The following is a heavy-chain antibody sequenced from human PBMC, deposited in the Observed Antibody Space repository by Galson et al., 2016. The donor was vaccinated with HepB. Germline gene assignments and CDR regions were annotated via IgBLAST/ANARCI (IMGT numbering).Heavy chain of an antibody. J-gene: IGHJ6*02. Sequence: SLRLSCAASGFIFSHYNMNWVRQAPGKGLEWISSISSSRSLISYADSVKGRFTISRDNAKNSLYLQMNGLRAGDTAVYFCARDLIGDRLWYYYAMDVWGQGTTVTVSS. D-gene: IGHD2/OR15-2a*01. CDR3: ARDLIGDRLWYYYAMDV. CDR1: GFIFSHYN. CDR2: ISSSRSLI. V-gene: IGHV3-21*01.